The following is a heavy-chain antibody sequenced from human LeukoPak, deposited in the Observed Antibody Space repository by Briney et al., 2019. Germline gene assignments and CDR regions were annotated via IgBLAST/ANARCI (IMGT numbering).Heavy chain of an antibody. D-gene: IGHD4-11*01. V-gene: IGHV1-2*02. Sequence: ASVKVSCKASGYTFRGNYIHWLRQAPGQGLEWMGWIDANNGDTKSAQKFQGRVTMSRDTSISTAYMDLSSLSPDDAAVYYCARDPSSVTLYFFDYWGRGTLVTVSS. CDR3: ARDPSSVTLYFFDY. J-gene: IGHJ4*02. CDR2: IDANNGDT. CDR1: GYTFRGNY.